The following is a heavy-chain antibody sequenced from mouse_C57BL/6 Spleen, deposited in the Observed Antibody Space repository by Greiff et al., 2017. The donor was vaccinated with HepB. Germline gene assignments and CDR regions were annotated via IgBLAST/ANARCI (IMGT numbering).Heavy chain of an antibody. CDR3: ARELITTVVFDY. Sequence: QVQLQQSGAELVKPGASVKMSCKASGYTFTSYWITWVKQRPGQGLEWIGDIYPGSGSTNYNEKFKSKATLTVDTSSSTAYMQLSSLTSEDSAVYYCARELITTVVFDYWGQGTTLTVSS. CDR2: IYPGSGST. CDR1: GYTFTSYW. J-gene: IGHJ2*01. D-gene: IGHD1-1*01. V-gene: IGHV1-55*01.